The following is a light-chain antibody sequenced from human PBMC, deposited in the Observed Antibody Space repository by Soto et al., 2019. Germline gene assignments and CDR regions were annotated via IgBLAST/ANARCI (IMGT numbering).Light chain of an antibody. CDR2: AAS. CDR1: QSIGTY. V-gene: IGKV1-39*01. J-gene: IGKJ2*01. CDR3: QESHST. Sequence: DAQMTQSPSSLSASVGDIVTITCRASQSIGTYLDWYQHKPGKAPKLLIYAASSLQSGVPSRFSGSGSGTDFTLTISSLQPEDFATYYCQESHSTFGQGTKLEIK.